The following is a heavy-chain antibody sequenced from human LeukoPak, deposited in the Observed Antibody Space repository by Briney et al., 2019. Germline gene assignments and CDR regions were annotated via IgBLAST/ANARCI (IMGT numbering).Heavy chain of an antibody. J-gene: IGHJ4*02. CDR1: GFTFSSYA. V-gene: IGHV3-23*01. CDR2: ISGSGGST. Sequence: GGSLRLSCAASGFTFSSYAMSWVRQAPGKGLEWVSAISGSGGSTYYADSVKGRFTISRDNSKNRLYLQLNRLRGEDTAVYYCAKPVGGIPGTTWGFLPDYWGQGTLVTVSS. CDR3: AKPVGGIPGTTWGFLPDY. D-gene: IGHD1-7*01.